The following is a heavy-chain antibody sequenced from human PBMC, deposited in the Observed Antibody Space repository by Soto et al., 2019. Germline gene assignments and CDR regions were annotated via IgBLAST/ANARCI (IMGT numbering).Heavy chain of an antibody. J-gene: IGHJ3*02. CDR2: ISAYNGNT. D-gene: IGHD2-15*01. CDR3: ARGYCSGGSCYSYAFDI. V-gene: IGHV1-18*01. CDR1: GYTFTSYG. Sequence: GASVKVSCKASGYTFTSYGISWVRQAPGQGLEWMGWISAYNGNTNYAQKLQGRVTMTTDTSTSTAYMELRSLRSDDTAVYYCARGYCSGGSCYSYAFDIWGQGTMVTVSS.